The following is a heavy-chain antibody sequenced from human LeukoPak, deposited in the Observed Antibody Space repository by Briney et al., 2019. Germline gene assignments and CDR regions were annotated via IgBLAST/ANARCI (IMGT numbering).Heavy chain of an antibody. CDR2: ISWNSGSI. V-gene: IGHV3-9*01. D-gene: IGHD3-22*01. J-gene: IGHJ4*02. CDR3: AKANYYDSSGWIGY. CDR1: GFTFDDYA. Sequence: PGGSLRLSCAASGFTFDDYAMHWVRQAPGKGLEWVSGISWNSGSIGYADSVKGRFTISRDSAKNSLYLQMNSLRAEDTALYYCAKANYYDSSGWIGYWGQGTLVTVSS.